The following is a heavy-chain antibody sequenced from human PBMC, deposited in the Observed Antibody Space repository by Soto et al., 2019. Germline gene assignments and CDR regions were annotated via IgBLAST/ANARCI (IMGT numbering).Heavy chain of an antibody. V-gene: IGHV4-59*01. D-gene: IGHD6-19*01. CDR3: ARAWAVPGSHWGD. CDR1: GDSINPYY. J-gene: IGHJ4*02. CDR2: IYFSVST. Sequence: QVQLQESGPGLVKPSETLSLTCTVSGDSINPYYWSWIRQPPGKGLEWIGYIYFSVSTNFNPSLKSRVTISLDTSKRQFFLKLSSVTAADTAVYYCARAWAVPGSHWGDWGRGTLVTVSS.